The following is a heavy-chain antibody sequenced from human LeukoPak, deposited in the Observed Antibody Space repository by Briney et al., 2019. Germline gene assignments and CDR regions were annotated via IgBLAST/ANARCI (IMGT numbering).Heavy chain of an antibody. D-gene: IGHD2-15*01. Sequence: PSETLSLTCTVSGGSISSSSYYWGWIRQPPGKGLEWTGSIDHSGSTYYNPSLKSRITISVDTSKNQFSLKLSSVTAADTAVYYCARGPPNCSGGSCYLLRFDPWGQGTLVTVSS. CDR2: IDHSGST. J-gene: IGHJ5*02. V-gene: IGHV4-39*07. CDR1: GGSISSSSYY. CDR3: ARGPPNCSGGSCYLLRFDP.